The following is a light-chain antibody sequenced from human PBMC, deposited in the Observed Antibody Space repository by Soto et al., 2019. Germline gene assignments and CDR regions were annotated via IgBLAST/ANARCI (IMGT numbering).Light chain of an antibody. J-gene: IGKJ1*01. V-gene: IGKV3-15*01. CDR3: QHYNSYSEA. CDR1: QSVSSK. CDR2: GAS. Sequence: EIVMTQSPATLSVSPGEIATLSCRASQSVSSKLAWYQQKPGQAPRLLIYGASTRATGIPSRFSGSGSGTEFTLTISSLQPDDFATYYCQHYNSYSEAFGQGTKVDI.